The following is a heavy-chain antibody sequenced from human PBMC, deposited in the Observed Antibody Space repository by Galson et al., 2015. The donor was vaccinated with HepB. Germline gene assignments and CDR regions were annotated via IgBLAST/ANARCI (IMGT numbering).Heavy chain of an antibody. J-gene: IGHJ6*03. Sequence: SLRLSCAASGFTFSSYAMSWVRQAPGKGLEWVSAISGSGGSTYYADSVKGRFTISRDNSKNTLYLQMNSLRAEDTAVYYCAKGGDNYYYYYMDVWGKGTTVTVSS. V-gene: IGHV3-23*01. D-gene: IGHD5-24*01. CDR1: GFTFSSYA. CDR2: ISGSGGST. CDR3: AKGGDNYYYYYMDV.